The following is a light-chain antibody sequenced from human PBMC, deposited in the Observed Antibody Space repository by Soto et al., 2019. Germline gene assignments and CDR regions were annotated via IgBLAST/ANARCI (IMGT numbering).Light chain of an antibody. Sequence: QSALTQPASVSGSPGQSITISCTGTSSDVGSYNLVSWYQQHPGKAPKLMIYEGTKRPSGLSNRFSGSKSGNTASPTISGLQAEDEADYYCCSYAGSTTFVFGGGTKLTVL. CDR1: SSDVGSYNL. V-gene: IGLV2-23*03. J-gene: IGLJ2*01. CDR2: EGT. CDR3: CSYAGSTTFV.